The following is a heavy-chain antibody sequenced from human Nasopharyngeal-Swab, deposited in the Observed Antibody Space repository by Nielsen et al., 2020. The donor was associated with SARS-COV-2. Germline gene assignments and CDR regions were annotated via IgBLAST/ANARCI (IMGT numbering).Heavy chain of an antibody. V-gene: IGHV1-69*04. CDR2: LVPTLGIL. D-gene: IGHD2-2*01. Sequence: SVKVSCNASGGTFGNFAIIWLRQATGQGLDWMGRLVPTLGILNYAQRFQGRVTMTADKSTSTAYMKLSGLRFDDTALYYCARKFLGPRYCDRSICYGYAMDVWGQGPTVTVSS. CDR1: GGTFGNFA. J-gene: IGHJ6*02. CDR3: ARKFLGPRYCDRSICYGYAMDV.